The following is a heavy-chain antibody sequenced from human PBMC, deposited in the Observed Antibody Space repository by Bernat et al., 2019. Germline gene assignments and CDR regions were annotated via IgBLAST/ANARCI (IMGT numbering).Heavy chain of an antibody. CDR3: AREYSSSWFDAFDI. J-gene: IGHJ3*02. V-gene: IGHV3-53*01. D-gene: IGHD6-13*01. CDR2: IYSGGST. Sequence: EVQLVESGGGLIQPGGSLRLSCAASGFTVSSNYMSWVRQAPGKGLEGVSVIYSGGSTYYADSVKGRFTISRDNSKNTLYLQMNSLRAEDTAVYYCAREYSSSWFDAFDIWGQGTMVTVSS. CDR1: GFTVSSNY.